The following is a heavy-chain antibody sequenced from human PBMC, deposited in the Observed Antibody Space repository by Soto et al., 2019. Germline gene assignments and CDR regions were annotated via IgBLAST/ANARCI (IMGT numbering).Heavy chain of an antibody. CDR3: AGGFNYNRVAPRN. D-gene: IGHD4-4*01. V-gene: IGHV4-31*03. CDR1: GDSIIRGGYY. Sequence: SETLSLTCTVSGDSIIRGGYYWSWIRQRPGKGLECVGYIYYTGNTYYNPSLKSRVSISVDTSKNQLSLKLTSVTAADTAVYYCAGGFNYNRVAPRNWGQGTPVTVSS. J-gene: IGHJ4*02. CDR2: IYYTGNT.